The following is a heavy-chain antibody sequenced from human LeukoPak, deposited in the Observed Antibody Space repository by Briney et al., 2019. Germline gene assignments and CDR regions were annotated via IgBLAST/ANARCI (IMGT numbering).Heavy chain of an antibody. J-gene: IGHJ4*02. CDR2: ISAYNGNT. CDR1: GYTFTSYG. V-gene: IGHV1-18*01. D-gene: IGHD6-6*01. Sequence: ASVKVSCKASGYTFTSYGISWVRQAPGQGLEWMGWISAYNGNTNYAQKFQGRVTMTRNTSISTAYMELSSLRSEDTAVYYCARGPIAAHLGYWGQGTLVTVSS. CDR3: ARGPIAAHLGY.